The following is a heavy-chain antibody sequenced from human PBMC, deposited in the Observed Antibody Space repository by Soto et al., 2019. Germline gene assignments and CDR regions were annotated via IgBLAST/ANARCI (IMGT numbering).Heavy chain of an antibody. J-gene: IGHJ4*02. Sequence: GGSLRLSCAASGFTFSGYAMHWVRQAPGKGLEWVSVISSVGSNIYYADSVKGRFTISRDNAKNSLYLQMNGLRDEDTAVYYYARGLRGYYFAYWGLGSLVTVSS. CDR1: GFTFSGYA. D-gene: IGHD2-15*01. V-gene: IGHV3-48*02. CDR3: ARGLRGYYFAY. CDR2: ISSVGSNI.